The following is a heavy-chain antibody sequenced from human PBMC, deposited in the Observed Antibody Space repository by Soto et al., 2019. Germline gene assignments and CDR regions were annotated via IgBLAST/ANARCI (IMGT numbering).Heavy chain of an antibody. D-gene: IGHD4-17*01. Sequence: SETLSLTCTVSGSSISDEYHWTWIRQSPAKGLEWIGYISYTGTTYYNPSLKSRVTIPGDTSKNQFSLRMASVTAADTAVYYCARQSTVTTTRRFFDSWGQGSLVTVSS. CDR1: GSSISDEYH. CDR3: ARQSTVTTTRRFFDS. V-gene: IGHV4-30-4*01. J-gene: IGHJ4*02. CDR2: ISYTGTT.